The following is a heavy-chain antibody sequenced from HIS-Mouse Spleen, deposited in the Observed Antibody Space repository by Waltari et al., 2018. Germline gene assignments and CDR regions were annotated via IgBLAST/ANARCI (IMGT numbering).Heavy chain of an antibody. CDR1: GGSISSSSYY. J-gene: IGHJ2*01. CDR2: IYYSGST. Sequence: QLQLQESGPGLVKPSETLSLTCTVSGGSISSSSYYWGWIRQPPGKGLECIGSIYYSGSTHYNPSHKSRVPIAVNTSTNQFSLKLSPVTAADTAVYYCAREIPYSSSWYDWYFDLWGRDTLVTVSS. D-gene: IGHD6-13*01. V-gene: IGHV4-39*07. CDR3: AREIPYSSSWYDWYFDL.